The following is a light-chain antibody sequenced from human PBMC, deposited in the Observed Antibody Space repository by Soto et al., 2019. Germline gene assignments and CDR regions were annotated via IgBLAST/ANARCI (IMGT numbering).Light chain of an antibody. CDR1: QGIASG. CDR2: DAS. CDR3: QQVNSYPFT. J-gene: IGKJ2*01. V-gene: IGKV1-13*02. Sequence: AIQLTQSPCSLAASTGDRVTITCRASQGIASGLAWYQQKPGKAPKLLIQDASSLESGVPSRFSGSGSGTDFTLTISSLQPEDFATYHCQQVNSYPFTFGGGTKLEI.